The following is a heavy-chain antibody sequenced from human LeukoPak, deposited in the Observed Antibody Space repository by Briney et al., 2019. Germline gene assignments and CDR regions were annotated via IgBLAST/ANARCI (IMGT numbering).Heavy chain of an antibody. CDR1: GFTFSSYA. CDR2: ISGSGGST. Sequence: PGGSLRLSCAASGFTFSSYAMSWVRHAPGKGLEWVSAISGSGGSTYYADSVKGRFTISRDNSKDTLYLQMNSLRAEDTAVYYCAKWTVGVIAIFDYWGQGTLVTVSS. CDR3: AKWTVGVIAIFDY. D-gene: IGHD3-16*02. V-gene: IGHV3-23*01. J-gene: IGHJ4*02.